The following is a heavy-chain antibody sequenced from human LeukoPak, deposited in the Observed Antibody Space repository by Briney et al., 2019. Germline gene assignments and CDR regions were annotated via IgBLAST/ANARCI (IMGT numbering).Heavy chain of an antibody. J-gene: IGHJ4*02. CDR1: GGSFSGYY. D-gene: IGHD4-11*01. CDR3: ARAVTTWKMVDY. V-gene: IGHV4-34*01. CDR2: INHSGST. Sequence: SETLSLTCAAYGGSFSGYYWSWIRQPPGKGLEWIGEINHSGSTNYNPSLKSRVTISVDTSKNQFSLKLSSVTAADTAVYYCARAVTTWKMVDYWGQGTLVTVSS.